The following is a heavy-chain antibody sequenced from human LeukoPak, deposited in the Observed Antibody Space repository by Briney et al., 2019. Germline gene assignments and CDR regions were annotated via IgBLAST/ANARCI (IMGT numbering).Heavy chain of an antibody. D-gene: IGHD3-3*01. V-gene: IGHV1-18*01. Sequence: ASVKVSCKASGYTFTSYGISWVRQAPGQGLEWMGWISAYNGNTNYAQKLQGRVTMTTDTSTSTAYIELRSLRSDDTAVYYCARDGSGIFGVVNWFDPWGQGTLVTVSS. CDR1: GYTFTSYG. CDR2: ISAYNGNT. J-gene: IGHJ5*02. CDR3: ARDGSGIFGVVNWFDP.